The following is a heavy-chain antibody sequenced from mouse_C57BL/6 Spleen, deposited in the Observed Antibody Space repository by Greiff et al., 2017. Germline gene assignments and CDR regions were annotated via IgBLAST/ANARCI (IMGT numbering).Heavy chain of an antibody. Sequence: EVKLMESGGGLVKPGGSLKLSCAASGFTFSSYAMSWVRQTPEKRLEWVATISDGGSYTYYPENVKGRFTISRDNAKNNLYLQMSHLKSEDTAMYYCARSTKVVATYWYFDGWGTGTTVTVSS. D-gene: IGHD1-1*01. V-gene: IGHV5-4*03. CDR3: ARSTKVVATYWYFDG. CDR1: GFTFSSYA. CDR2: ISDGGSYT. J-gene: IGHJ1*03.